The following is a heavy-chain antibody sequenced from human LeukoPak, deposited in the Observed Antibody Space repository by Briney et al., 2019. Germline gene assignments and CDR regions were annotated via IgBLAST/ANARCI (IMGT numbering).Heavy chain of an antibody. CDR2: ISGSGAST. D-gene: IGHD4-23*01. CDR3: TKGATVAHYYFDY. J-gene: IGHJ4*02. Sequence: GGSLRLSCAASGFTFTNYAMSWVRQAPGKGLEWVSGISGSGASTYSADSVKGRFTISRGNSKNTLYLQMNSLRAEDTAVYYCTKGATVAHYYFDYWGQGTLVTVSS. V-gene: IGHV3-23*01. CDR1: GFTFTNYA.